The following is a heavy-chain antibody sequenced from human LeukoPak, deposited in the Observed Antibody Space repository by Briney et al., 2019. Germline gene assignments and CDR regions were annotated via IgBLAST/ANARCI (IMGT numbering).Heavy chain of an antibody. V-gene: IGHV3-23*01. Sequence: GGSLRLSCATSGFIFSTYALSWVRQAPGKGLEWASSISGSGGSTYHADSVKGRFTISRDSSKNTLYLQMNSLRAEDTAIYYCARVIRAAPGKGYFDYWGEGTLVTVS. D-gene: IGHD6-13*01. J-gene: IGHJ4*02. CDR1: GFIFSTYA. CDR2: ISGSGGST. CDR3: ARVIRAAPGKGYFDY.